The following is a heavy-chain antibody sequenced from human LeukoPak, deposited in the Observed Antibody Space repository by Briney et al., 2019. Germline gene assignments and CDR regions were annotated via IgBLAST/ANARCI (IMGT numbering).Heavy chain of an antibody. J-gene: IGHJ4*02. Sequence: GGSLRLSCAASGFTFSNYAMSWVRQAPGKGLEWVSAISGSSGSTYYADSVKGRFTISRDNSKNTLYLQMNSLRAEDTAVYYCAKNRAGSGWDSAVWGQGTLVTVPS. CDR2: ISGSSGST. D-gene: IGHD6-19*01. V-gene: IGHV3-23*01. CDR3: AKNRAGSGWDSAV. CDR1: GFTFSNYA.